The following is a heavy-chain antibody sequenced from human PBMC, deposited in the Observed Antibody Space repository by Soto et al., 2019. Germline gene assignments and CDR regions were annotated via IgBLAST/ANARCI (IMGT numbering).Heavy chain of an antibody. D-gene: IGHD6-13*01. V-gene: IGHV3-33*01. CDR2: IWYDGSNK. CDR3: AREAAAGSGAYYYYYMDV. J-gene: IGHJ6*03. Sequence: GGSLRLSCAASGFTFSSYGMHWVRQAPGKGLEWVAVIWYDGSNKYYADSVKGRFTISRDNSKNTLYLQMNSLRAEDTAVYYCAREAAAGSGAYYYYYMDVWGKGTTVTVSS. CDR1: GFTFSSYG.